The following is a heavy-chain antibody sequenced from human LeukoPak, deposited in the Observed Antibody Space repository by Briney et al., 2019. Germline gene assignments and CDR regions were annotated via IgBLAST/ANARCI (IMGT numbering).Heavy chain of an antibody. CDR2: IYPGDSDT. V-gene: IGHV5-51*01. D-gene: IGHD1-26*01. CDR1: GYSFTSYW. J-gene: IGHJ5*02. Sequence: GESLKISCKGSGYSFTSYWIGWVRQMPGKGLEWMGIIYPGDSDTRYSPSFQGQVTISADKSISTAYLQWSSLKASDTAMYYCARDGSTVVPTTRGWFDPWGQGTLVTVSS. CDR3: ARDGSTVVPTTRGWFDP.